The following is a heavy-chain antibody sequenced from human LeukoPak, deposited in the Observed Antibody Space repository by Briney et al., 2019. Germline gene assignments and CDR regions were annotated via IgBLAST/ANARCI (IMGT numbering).Heavy chain of an antibody. CDR3: ARVERWLSADY. J-gene: IGHJ4*02. CDR2: ISYDGSNK. V-gene: IGHV3-30-3*01. D-gene: IGHD5-24*01. CDR1: GFTFSSYA. Sequence: GGSLRLSCAAPGFTFSSYAMHWVRQAPGKGLEWVAVISYDGSNKYYADSVKGRFTISRDNSKNTLYLQMNSLRAEDTAVYYCARVERWLSADYWGQGTLVTVSS.